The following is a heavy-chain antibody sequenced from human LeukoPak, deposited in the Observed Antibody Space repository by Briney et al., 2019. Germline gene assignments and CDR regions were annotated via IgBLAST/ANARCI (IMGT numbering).Heavy chain of an antibody. CDR3: AKDSRYCGNDCYSFFDY. CDR1: EFTFNYYA. J-gene: IGHJ4*02. Sequence: GGSLRLSCAASEFTFNYYAMNWIRQAPGKGLEWVSAISGSGGTPYYADSVKGRFTISRDNSKNTLYLQMNSLRAEDTAVYYCAKDSRYCGNDCYSFFDYWGQGTLVTVSS. D-gene: IGHD2-21*02. V-gene: IGHV3-23*01. CDR2: ISGSGGTP.